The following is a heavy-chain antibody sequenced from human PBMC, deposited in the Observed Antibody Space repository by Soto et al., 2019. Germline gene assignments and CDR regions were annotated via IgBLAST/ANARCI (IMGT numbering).Heavy chain of an antibody. CDR3: ARSSGGSGSYYNDY. J-gene: IGHJ4*02. Sequence: PSETLSLTCTVSGGSISSSSYYWGWIRQPPGKGLEWIGSIYYSGSTYYNPSLKSRVTISVDTSKNQFSLKLSSVTAADTAVYYCARSSGGSGSYYNDYWGQGTLVTVSS. CDR2: IYYSGST. V-gene: IGHV4-39*07. D-gene: IGHD3-10*01. CDR1: GGSISSSSYY.